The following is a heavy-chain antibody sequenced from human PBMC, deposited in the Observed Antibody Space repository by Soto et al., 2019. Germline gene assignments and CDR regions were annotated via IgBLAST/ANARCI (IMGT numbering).Heavy chain of an antibody. CDR1: GYSFTDYW. D-gene: IGHD3-9*01. CDR2: IYPGDSDA. CDR3: ARQADYNILTGYFYYFDY. J-gene: IGHJ4*02. V-gene: IGHV5-51*01. Sequence: GESLKISCKSSGYSFTDYWIGWVRQVPGKGLEWMGIIYPGDSDARYSPSFQGQVTISVDTSINTAFLRWNSLTASDTAMYYCARQADYNILTGYFYYFDYWGQGSLVTVS.